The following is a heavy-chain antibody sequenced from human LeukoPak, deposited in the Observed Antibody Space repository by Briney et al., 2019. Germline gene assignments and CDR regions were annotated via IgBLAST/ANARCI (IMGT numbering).Heavy chain of an antibody. D-gene: IGHD6-19*01. CDR2: IKQDGSEK. J-gene: IGHJ4*02. CDR1: GFTFSSYA. V-gene: IGHV3-7*01. Sequence: GGSLRLSCAASGFTFSSYAMSWVRQAPGKGLEWVANIKQDGSEKYYVDSVKGRFTISRDNAKNSLYLQMNSLRAEDTAVYYCARGYSSGWLFDCWGQGTLVTVSS. CDR3: ARGYSSGWLFDC.